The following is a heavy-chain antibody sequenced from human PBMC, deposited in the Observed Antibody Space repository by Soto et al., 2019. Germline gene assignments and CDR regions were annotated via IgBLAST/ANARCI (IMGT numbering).Heavy chain of an antibody. CDR1: GGSIISSNW. CDR3: AKCITALGPIDY. CDR2: IYHSGST. D-gene: IGHD6-6*01. V-gene: IGHV4-4*02. J-gene: IGHJ4*02. Sequence: SEALSLTCAVSGGSIISSNWWSWVRHPPGKGLEWIGEIYHSGSTNYNPSLKSRVTISVDKSKNQFSLKLSSVTAADTAVYYCAKCITALGPIDYWGQGTLVTVS.